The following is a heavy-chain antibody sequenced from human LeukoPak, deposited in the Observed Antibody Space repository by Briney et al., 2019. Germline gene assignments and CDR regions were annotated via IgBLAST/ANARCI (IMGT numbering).Heavy chain of an antibody. CDR3: ARAQNGSGRNMDV. V-gene: IGHV4-4*02. CDR1: GGSISSSNW. Sequence: SETLSLTCAVSGGSISSSNWWSWVRQPPGQGLEWIGEIYHSGSTNYNPSLKSRVTISVDTSKNQFSLKLSSVTAADTAVYYCARAQNGSGRNMDVWGKGTTVTISS. J-gene: IGHJ6*03. D-gene: IGHD3-10*01. CDR2: IYHSGST.